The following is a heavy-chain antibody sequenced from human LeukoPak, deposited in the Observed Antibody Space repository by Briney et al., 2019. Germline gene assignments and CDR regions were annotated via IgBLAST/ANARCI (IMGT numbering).Heavy chain of an antibody. D-gene: IGHD2-2*01. Sequence: ASVKVSCKASGYTFTGYYVHWVRQAPGQGLEWMGRINPNSGGTNYAQKFQGRVTMTRDTSISTDYMELSRLRSDDTAVYYCARVAGYCSSTSAAGGSCYSPDYWGQGTLVTVSS. J-gene: IGHJ4*02. CDR3: ARVAGYCSSTSAAGGSCYSPDY. CDR2: INPNSGGT. V-gene: IGHV1-2*06. CDR1: GYTFTGYY.